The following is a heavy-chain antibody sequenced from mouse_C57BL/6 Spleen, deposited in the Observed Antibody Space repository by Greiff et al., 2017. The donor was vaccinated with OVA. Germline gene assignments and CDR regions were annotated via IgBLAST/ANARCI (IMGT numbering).Heavy chain of an antibody. V-gene: IGHV5-9*01. CDR1: GFTFSSYT. J-gene: IGHJ2*01. CDR2: ISGGGGNT. D-gene: IGHD1-1*01. Sequence: EVKLVESGGGLVKPGGSLKLSCAASGFTFSSYTMSWVRQTPEQRLEWVATISGGGGNTYYPDNVKGRFTISRDNAKNTLYLQMSSLRSEDTALDYCARHGVLRSYFDYWGQGTTLTVSS. CDR3: ARHGVLRSYFDY.